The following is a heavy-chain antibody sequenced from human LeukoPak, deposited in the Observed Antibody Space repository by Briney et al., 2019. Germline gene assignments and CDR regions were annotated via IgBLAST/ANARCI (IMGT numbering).Heavy chain of an antibody. Sequence: SETLSLTCAVYGGSFSGYYWSWIRQPPGKGLEWIGEINHSGSTNYNPSLKSRVTISVDTSKNQFSLKLSSVTAADTAVYYCARQARGSSGWYEALKWFDPWGQGTLVTVSS. D-gene: IGHD6-19*01. J-gene: IGHJ5*02. V-gene: IGHV4-34*01. CDR3: ARQARGSSGWYEALKWFDP. CDR2: INHSGST. CDR1: GGSFSGYY.